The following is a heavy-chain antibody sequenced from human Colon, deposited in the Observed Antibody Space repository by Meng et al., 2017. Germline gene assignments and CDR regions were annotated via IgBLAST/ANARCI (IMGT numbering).Heavy chain of an antibody. J-gene: IGHJ4*02. V-gene: IGHV1-18*01. CDR1: GYMFSSYG. Sequence: ASVKVSCKASGYMFSSYGISWVRQAPGQGLEWMGWISGHNDKTNYVQKLQGRVTMTTDTSTNTAYLGLRSLRSDDTAMYYCARDIYGEYVFDYWGQGTLVTVSS. D-gene: IGHD4-17*01. CDR3: ARDIYGEYVFDY. CDR2: ISGHNDKT.